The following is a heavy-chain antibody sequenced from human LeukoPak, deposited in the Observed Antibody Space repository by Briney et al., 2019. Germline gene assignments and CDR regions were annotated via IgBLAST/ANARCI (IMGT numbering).Heavy chain of an antibody. J-gene: IGHJ3*02. V-gene: IGHV3-11*06. CDR1: GFTFSDYY. CDR3: ARDLTGYYPTFAFDI. Sequence: GGSLRLSCAASGFTFSDYYMSWIRQAPGEELEWVSYISSSSSYTNYADSVKGRFTISRDNAKNSLYLQMNSLRAEDTAVYYCARDLTGYYPTFAFDIWGQGTMVTVSS. D-gene: IGHD3-9*01. CDR2: ISSSSSYT.